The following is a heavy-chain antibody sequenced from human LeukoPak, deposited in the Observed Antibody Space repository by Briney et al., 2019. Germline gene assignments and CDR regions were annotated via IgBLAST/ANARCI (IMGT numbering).Heavy chain of an antibody. CDR1: GGSFSGYY. J-gene: IGHJ4*02. Sequence: SETLSLTCAVYGGSFSGYYWSWIRQPPGKGLEWIGEINHSGSTNYNPSLKSRVTISVDTSKNQFSLKLSSVTAADTAVYYCARGHGPFDYWGQGTLVTVSS. CDR2: INHSGST. CDR3: ARGHGPFDY. V-gene: IGHV4-34*01.